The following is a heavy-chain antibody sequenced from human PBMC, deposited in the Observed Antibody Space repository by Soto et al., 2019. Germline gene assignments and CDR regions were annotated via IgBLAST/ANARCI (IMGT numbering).Heavy chain of an antibody. CDR1: GGTFSSYA. J-gene: IGHJ6*02. D-gene: IGHD2-2*01. CDR3: ARSQGSSTSLEIYYYYYYGMDV. CDR2: IIPIPGTA. V-gene: IGHV1-69*01. Sequence: QVQLVQSGAEVKKPGSSVKVSCKASGGTFSSYAISWVRQAPGQGLEWMGGIIPIPGTANYAQKFQGRVTITADESTSTAYMELGSLRPEDTAVYYCARSQGSSTSLEIYYYYYYGMDVWGQGTTVTVSS.